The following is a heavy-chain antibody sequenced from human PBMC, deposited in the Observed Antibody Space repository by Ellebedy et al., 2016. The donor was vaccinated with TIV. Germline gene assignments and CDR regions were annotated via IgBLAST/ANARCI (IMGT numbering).Heavy chain of an antibody. D-gene: IGHD5-24*01. CDR2: IKQDGSEK. V-gene: IGHV3-7*05. J-gene: IGHJ4*02. Sequence: GESLKISCAASGFTFSSYWMSWVRQAPGKGLEWVANIKQDGSEKYYVDSVKGRFTISRDNAKNSLYLQMNSLRAEDTALYYCAKDVDGDGYNWFDYWGQGTLVTVSS. CDR1: GFTFSSYW. CDR3: AKDVDGDGYNWFDY.